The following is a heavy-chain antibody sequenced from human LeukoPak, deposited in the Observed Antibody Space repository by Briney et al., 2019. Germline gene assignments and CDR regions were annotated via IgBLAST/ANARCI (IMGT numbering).Heavy chain of an antibody. CDR3: VKDWGVLPDYSADGFDI. V-gene: IGHV3-74*01. D-gene: IGHD4-11*01. CDR2: INTDGSST. CDR1: GFTFSSYW. Sequence: GGSLRLSCAASGFTFSSYWMHWVRQAPGKGLVWVSRINTDGSSTSYADSVKGRFTISRDNAKNTLYLQMNSLRAEDTAVYYCVKDWGVLPDYSADGFDIWGPGTVVTVSS. J-gene: IGHJ3*02.